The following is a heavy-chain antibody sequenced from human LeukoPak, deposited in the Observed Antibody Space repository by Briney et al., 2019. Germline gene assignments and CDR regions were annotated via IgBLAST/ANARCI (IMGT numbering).Heavy chain of an antibody. D-gene: IGHD3-22*01. J-gene: IGHJ4*02. CDR3: ARHLYYYDRTHYLPVDY. Sequence: GGSLKISFEASGYIFTNYWIGWVRPMPGRGLEWMGIIYPGDSDTRYSPSFQGQVTFSADTSISTAYLQWSSLKASDTAIYYCARHLYYYDRTHYLPVDYWGQGTLVTVSS. CDR2: IYPGDSDT. V-gene: IGHV5-51*01. CDR1: GYIFTNYW.